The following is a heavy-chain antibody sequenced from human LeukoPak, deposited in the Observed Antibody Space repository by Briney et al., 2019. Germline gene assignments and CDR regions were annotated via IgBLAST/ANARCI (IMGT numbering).Heavy chain of an antibody. CDR1: GYSISSGYY. CDR3: ARVRYNYGDSDY. J-gene: IGHJ4*02. D-gene: IGHD5-18*01. V-gene: IGHV4-38-2*01. Sequence: TSSETLSLTCAVSGYSISSGYYWGWIRQPPGKGLEWIGTIYHNGNTYYNPSLKSRVTMSVDTSENQFSLKLSSVTAADTAVYYCARVRYNYGDSDYWGQGTLVTVSS. CDR2: IYHNGNT.